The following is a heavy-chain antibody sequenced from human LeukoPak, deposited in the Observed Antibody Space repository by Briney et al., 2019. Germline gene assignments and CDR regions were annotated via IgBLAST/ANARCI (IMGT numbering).Heavy chain of an antibody. J-gene: IGHJ4*02. CDR3: ARAPLLRFLEWLPPDY. V-gene: IGHV1-8*03. CDR1: GYTFTSYG. D-gene: IGHD3-3*01. CDR2: MNPNSGNT. Sequence: GASVKVSCKASGYTFTSYGINWVRQATGQGLEWMGWMNPNSGNTGYAQKFQGRVTITRNTSISTAYMELSSLRSEDTAVYYCARAPLLRFLEWLPPDYWGQGTLVTVSS.